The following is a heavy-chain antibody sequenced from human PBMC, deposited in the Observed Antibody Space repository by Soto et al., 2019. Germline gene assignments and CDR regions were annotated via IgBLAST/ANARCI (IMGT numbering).Heavy chain of an antibody. V-gene: IGHV4-30-4*01. CDR1: GGSISSAYYY. CDR2: IYDSGST. Sequence: QVQLQESGPGLVKPSQTLSLTCTVSGGSISSAYYYWSWIRQPPGKGLEWIGHIYDSGSTYSNPSLQSQGTILMDTSMDQCSLKLSSVSAADTAVYYCARGPSGEKVDYWGQGTLVTVSS. CDR3: ARGPSGEKVDY. D-gene: IGHD7-27*01. J-gene: IGHJ4*02.